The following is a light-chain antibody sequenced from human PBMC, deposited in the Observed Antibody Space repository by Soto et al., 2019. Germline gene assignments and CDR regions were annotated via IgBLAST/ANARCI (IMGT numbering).Light chain of an antibody. Sequence: DTQLTQSPSFLSASVGDRVTITCRASQGISSYLAWYQQKPGKAPKLLIYSASTLQSGVPSRFSGSGSGTEFTLPISSPQPEDFATYYCQQVNSYPLTFGGGTKVEIK. V-gene: IGKV1-9*01. J-gene: IGKJ4*01. CDR2: SAS. CDR3: QQVNSYPLT. CDR1: QGISSY.